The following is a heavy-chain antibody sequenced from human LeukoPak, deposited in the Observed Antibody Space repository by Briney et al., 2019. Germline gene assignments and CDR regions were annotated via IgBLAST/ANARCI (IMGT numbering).Heavy chain of an antibody. CDR1: GFTFSTYA. Sequence: GGSLRLSCAASGFTFSTYAMHWVRQAPGKGLEWVSSISSSSSYIYYADSVKGRFTISRDNAKNSLYLQMNSLRAEDTAVYYCARLCGGDCYLFDYWGQGTLVTVSS. CDR2: ISSSSSYI. CDR3: ARLCGGDCYLFDY. V-gene: IGHV3-21*01. D-gene: IGHD2-21*02. J-gene: IGHJ4*02.